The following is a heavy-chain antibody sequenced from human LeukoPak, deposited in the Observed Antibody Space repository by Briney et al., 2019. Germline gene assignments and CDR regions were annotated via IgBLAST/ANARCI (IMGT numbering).Heavy chain of an antibody. CDR3: ARGRKQLVRESVY. CDR2: IIPTGNT. CDR1: GDSFSEYY. J-gene: IGHJ4*02. V-gene: IGHV4-34*01. Sequence: PSETLSLTCAVYGDSFSEYYWTWIRQPPGKGLEWIGEIIPTGNTKYTPSLRSRVTISVDKSKNQFSLKLSSVTAADTAVYYCARGRKQLVRESVYWGQGTLVTVSS. D-gene: IGHD6-13*01.